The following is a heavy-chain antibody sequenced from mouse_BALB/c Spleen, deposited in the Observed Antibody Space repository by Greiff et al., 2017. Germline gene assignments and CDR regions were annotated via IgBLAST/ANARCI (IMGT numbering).Heavy chain of an antibody. CDR1: GFTFSSYT. Sequence: EVQLVESGGGLVKPGGSLKLSCAASGFTFSSYTMSWVRQTPEKRLEWVATISSGGGNTYYPDSVKGRFTISRDNAKNNLYLQMSSLRSEDTALYYCASPYGNYAFAYWGQGTLVTVSA. CDR2: ISSGGGNT. J-gene: IGHJ3*01. CDR3: ASPYGNYAFAY. V-gene: IGHV5-9*03. D-gene: IGHD2-1*01.